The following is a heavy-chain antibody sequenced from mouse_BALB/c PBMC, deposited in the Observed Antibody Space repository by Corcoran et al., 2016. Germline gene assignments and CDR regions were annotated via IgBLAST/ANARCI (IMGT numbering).Heavy chain of an antibody. CDR1: GYSITSGYY. Sequence: DVQLQESGPGLVKPSQSLSLTCSVTGYSITSGYYWNWIRQFPGNTLEWMGYISYDGSNNYNPTLKNRISITRDTSKNQFFLKWNSVTTEDTATYYWTRGLRRYWGQGTTLPVSS. J-gene: IGHJ2*01. D-gene: IGHD2-4*01. CDR3: TRGLRRY. CDR2: ISYDGSN. V-gene: IGHV3-6*02.